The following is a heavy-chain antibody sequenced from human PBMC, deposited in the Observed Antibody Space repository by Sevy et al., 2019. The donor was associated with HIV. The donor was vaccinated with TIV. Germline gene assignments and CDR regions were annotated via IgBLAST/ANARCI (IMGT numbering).Heavy chain of an antibody. V-gene: IGHV3-30-3*01. CDR2: ISYDGSNK. J-gene: IGHJ3*02. Sequence: GGSLRLSCAASGFTFSSYAMHWVRQAPGKGLEWVAVISYDGSNKYYADSVKGRFTISRDNSKNTLYLQMNSLRVEDTAVYYCARDDSSGYLFDAFDIWGQGTMVTVSS. CDR3: ARDDSSGYLFDAFDI. D-gene: IGHD3-22*01. CDR1: GFTFSSYA.